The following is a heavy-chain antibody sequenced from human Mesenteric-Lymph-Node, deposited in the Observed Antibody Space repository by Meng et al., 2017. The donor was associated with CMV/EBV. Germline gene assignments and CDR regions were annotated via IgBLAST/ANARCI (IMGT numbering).Heavy chain of an antibody. CDR3: ARDCSSTSCLYGYYYYYGMDV. D-gene: IGHD2-2*01. V-gene: IGHV3-7*01. CDR1: GFTFSSYW. Sequence: GESLKISCAASGFTFSSYWMSWVRQAPGKGLEWVANIKQDGSEKYYVDSVKGRFTISRDNAKNSLYLQMNSLRAEDTAVYYCARDCSSTSCLYGYYYYYGMDVWGQGTTVTVSS. J-gene: IGHJ6*02. CDR2: IKQDGSEK.